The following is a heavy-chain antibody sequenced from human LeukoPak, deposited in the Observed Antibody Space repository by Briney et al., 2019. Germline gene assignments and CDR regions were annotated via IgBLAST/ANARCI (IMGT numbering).Heavy chain of an antibody. D-gene: IGHD6-13*01. CDR3: ARDASRYSSSWYYFDY. J-gene: IGHJ4*02. V-gene: IGHV3-30*04. CDR2: ISYDGSNK. CDR1: GFTFSSYA. Sequence: GRSLRLSCAASGFTFSSYAMHWVRQAPGKGLEWVAVISYDGSNKYYADSVKGRFTISRDNSKNTLYLQMNSLRAEDTAVYYCARDASRYSSSWYYFDYWGQGTLVTVSS.